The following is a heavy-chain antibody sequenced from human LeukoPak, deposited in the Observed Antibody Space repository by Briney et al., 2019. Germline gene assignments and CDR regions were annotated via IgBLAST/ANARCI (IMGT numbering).Heavy chain of an antibody. D-gene: IGHD3-10*01. CDR1: GGSISSYY. Sequence: SETLSLTCTVSGGSISSYYWSWIRQPPGKGLEWIGYNYYSGSTNYNPSLKSRVTISVDTSKNQFSLKLSSVTAADTAVYYCARVSGYWGQGTLVTVSS. CDR2: NYYSGST. J-gene: IGHJ4*02. CDR3: ARVSGY. V-gene: IGHV4-59*01.